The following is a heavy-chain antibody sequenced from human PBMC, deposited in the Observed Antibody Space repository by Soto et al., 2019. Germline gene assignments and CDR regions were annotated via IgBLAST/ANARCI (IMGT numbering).Heavy chain of an antibody. CDR1: GYTFTGYV. J-gene: IGHJ4*02. CDR3: VREDGNGGKFDY. Sequence: QVHLVQSGAEVKNPGASVKVSCKASGYTFTGYVIHWVRQAPGQGLEWMGFISPNGGGTKSTQRFQGWVTIDRDTAIGTAYLELRRLTSGDKAVYFCVREDGNGGKFDYWGQGTLVTVSS. D-gene: IGHD3-16*01. CDR2: ISPNGGGT. V-gene: IGHV1-2*04.